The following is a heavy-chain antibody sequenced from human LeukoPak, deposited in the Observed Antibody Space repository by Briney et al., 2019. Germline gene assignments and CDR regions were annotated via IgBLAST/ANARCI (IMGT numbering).Heavy chain of an antibody. V-gene: IGHV3-48*04. J-gene: IGHJ4*02. D-gene: IGHD6-19*01. CDR2: ISSSRSTI. CDR3: ARGIAVAGSDY. Sequence: GGSLRLSCAASGFTFSSYSMNWVRQAPGKGLEWVSYISSSRSTIYYADSVKGRFTISRDNAKNSLYLQMNSLRAEDTAVYYCARGIAVAGSDYWGQGTLVTVSS. CDR1: GFTFSSYS.